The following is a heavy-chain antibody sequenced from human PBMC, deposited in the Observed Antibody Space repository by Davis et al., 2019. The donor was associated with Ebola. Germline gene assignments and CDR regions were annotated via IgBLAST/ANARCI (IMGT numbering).Heavy chain of an antibody. V-gene: IGHV3-21*01. CDR1: GFTFSSYS. Sequence: GGSLRLSCAASGFTFSSYSMNWVRQAPGKGLEWVSSISSSSSYIYYADSVKGRFTISRDNAKNSLYLQMNSLRAEDTAVYYCARDRGDFFLEWSFGMDVWDQGTTVTVSS. J-gene: IGHJ6*02. CDR2: ISSSSSYI. D-gene: IGHD3-3*01. CDR3: ARDRGDFFLEWSFGMDV.